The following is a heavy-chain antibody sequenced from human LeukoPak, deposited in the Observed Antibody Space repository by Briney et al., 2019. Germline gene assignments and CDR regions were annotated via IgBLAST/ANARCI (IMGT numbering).Heavy chain of an antibody. Sequence: PGGSLRLSCAASGFTVSSNYMSWVRQAPGKGLEWVSVIYSGGSTYYADSVQGRFTISRDNSKNTLYLQMNSLRAEDTAVYYCARDLRVGATFDYWGQGTLVTVSS. D-gene: IGHD1-26*01. V-gene: IGHV3-66*01. CDR3: ARDLRVGATFDY. CDR2: IYSGGST. J-gene: IGHJ4*02. CDR1: GFTVSSNY.